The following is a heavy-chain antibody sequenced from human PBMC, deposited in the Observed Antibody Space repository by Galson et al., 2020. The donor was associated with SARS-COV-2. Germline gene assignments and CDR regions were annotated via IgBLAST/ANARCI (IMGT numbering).Heavy chain of an antibody. D-gene: IGHD3-22*01. CDR1: GYTFTSYG. V-gene: IGHV1-18*01. CDR2: ISAYNVNT. CDR3: ARNHRITMIVMGPYGMDV. J-gene: IGHJ6*02. Sequence: AAEKVSCKPSGYTFTSYGISRVRQAPGQGLEWMGWISAYNVNTHYAQKLQGRVTMTTDTSTSTAYMELRSLRSDGPAVYYCARNHRITMIVMGPYGMDVWGQGTTVTVSS.